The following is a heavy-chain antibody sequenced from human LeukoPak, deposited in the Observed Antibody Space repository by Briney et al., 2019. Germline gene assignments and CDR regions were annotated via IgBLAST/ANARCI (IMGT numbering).Heavy chain of an antibody. CDR3: VTNSIGYCSGGNCYQVSDS. J-gene: IGHJ4*02. D-gene: IGHD2-15*01. V-gene: IGHV4-4*02. Sequence: PGGSLRLSCAASGFTFSSYAMSWVRQPPGKGLEWIGEIYHSGSTNYNPSLKSRVTISVDKSKKQFSLKLSSVTAADTAVYYCVTNSIGYCSGGNCYQVSDSWGQGTLVTVSS. CDR1: GFTFSSYAM. CDR2: IYHSGST.